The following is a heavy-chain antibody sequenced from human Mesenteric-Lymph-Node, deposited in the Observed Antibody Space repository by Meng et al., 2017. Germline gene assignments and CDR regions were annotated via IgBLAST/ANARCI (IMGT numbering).Heavy chain of an antibody. J-gene: IGHJ4*02. Sequence: EVQLLESGGGLVQPGGSLRLSCAASGFTFSSYAMSWVRQAPGKGLEWVSAISGSDGSAYYADSVKGRFTISRDNSKNTLYLQMNSLRAEDTAVYYCAKEGSREISTYDYWGQGTLVTVSS. D-gene: IGHD3-10*01. CDR2: ISGSDGSA. CDR1: GFTFSSYA. CDR3: AKEGSREISTYDY. V-gene: IGHV3-23*01.